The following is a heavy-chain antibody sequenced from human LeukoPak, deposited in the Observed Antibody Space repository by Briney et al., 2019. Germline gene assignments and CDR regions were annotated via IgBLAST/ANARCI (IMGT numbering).Heavy chain of an antibody. D-gene: IGHD3-3*01. Sequence: GGSLRLSCAASGFSFGTWSVNWVRQAPGKGLEWVSSISSGSRYIYYADSVKGRFTISRDNAKNSLYLQMNSLRAEDTAVYYCAREGTSYYDFWSGYYTGSYFDYWGQGTLVTVSS. CDR1: GFSFGTWS. CDR3: AREGTSYYDFWSGYYTGSYFDY. J-gene: IGHJ4*02. V-gene: IGHV3-21*01. CDR2: ISSGSRYI.